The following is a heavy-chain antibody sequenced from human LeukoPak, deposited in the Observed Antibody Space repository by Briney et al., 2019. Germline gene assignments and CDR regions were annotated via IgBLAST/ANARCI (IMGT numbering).Heavy chain of an antibody. CDR3: ARDRGLYYYDSRLDAFDI. V-gene: IGHV3-48*03. J-gene: IGHJ3*02. CDR1: GFTFSSYE. Sequence: GGSLRLSCAASGFTFSSYEMNWVRQAPGKGLEWVSYISSSGSTIYYADSVKGRFTISRDNAKNSLYLQMNSLRAEDTAVYYCARDRGLYYYDSRLDAFDIWGQGTMVTVSS. CDR2: ISSSGSTI. D-gene: IGHD3-22*01.